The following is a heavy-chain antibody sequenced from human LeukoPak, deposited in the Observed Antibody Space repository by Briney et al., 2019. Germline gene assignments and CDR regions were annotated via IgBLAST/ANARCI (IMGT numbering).Heavy chain of an antibody. Sequence: GGSLTLSCAVSGLTFSSYNMNWVRHAPGKGLEWVSYISSSSSTIYYAHSVKRRFTISRDNTKNSLYMQMNSLKTESTAAYDWTTDRHFEPYYCSYGMDVWGQGTMVTVSS. CDR2: ISSSSSTI. CDR1: GLTFSSYN. CDR3: TTDRHFEPYYCSYGMDV. V-gene: IGHV3-48*01. J-gene: IGHJ6*02. D-gene: IGHD3-10*01.